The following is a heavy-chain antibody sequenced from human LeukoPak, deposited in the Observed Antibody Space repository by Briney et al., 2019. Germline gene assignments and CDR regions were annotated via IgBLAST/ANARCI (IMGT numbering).Heavy chain of an antibody. CDR2: IYYSGST. D-gene: IGHD2-15*01. J-gene: IGHJ6*03. CDR3: AREGDCSGGSCYYYYYMDV. CDR1: GGSISSSSYY. Sequence: SETLSLTCTVSGGSISSSSYYWGWLRQPPGKGLEWIGGIYYSGSTYYNPSLKSRVTISVDTSKNQFSLKLSSVTAADTAVYYCAREGDCSGGSCYYYYYMDVWGKGTTVTVSS. V-gene: IGHV4-39*01.